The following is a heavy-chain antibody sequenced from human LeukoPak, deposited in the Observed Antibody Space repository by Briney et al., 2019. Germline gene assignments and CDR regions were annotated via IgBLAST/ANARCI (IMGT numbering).Heavy chain of an antibody. J-gene: IGHJ4*02. V-gene: IGHV5-51*01. CDR3: ARLDYYASSVYSAVDY. D-gene: IGHD3-22*01. CDR1: GYSFTSYW. CDR2: IYPGDSDT. Sequence: GESLKISCKGSGYSFTSYWIGWVRQMPGKGLEWMGIIYPGDSDTRYSPSFQGQVTISADKSISTAYLQWSSLKASDTAMYYCARLDYYASSVYSAVDYWGQGTLVTVS.